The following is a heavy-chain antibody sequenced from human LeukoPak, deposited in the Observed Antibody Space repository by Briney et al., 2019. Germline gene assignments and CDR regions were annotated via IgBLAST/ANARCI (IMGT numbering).Heavy chain of an antibody. V-gene: IGHV1-3*01. Sequence: GASVKVSCKASGYTSTSYAMHWVRQAPGQRLEWMGWINAGNGNTKYSQKFQGRVTITRDTSASTAYMELSSLRSEDTAVYYCARVSAAGTRYYYYYGMDVWGQGTTVTVSS. CDR1: GYTSTSYA. CDR3: ARVSAAGTRYYYYYGMDV. D-gene: IGHD6-13*01. J-gene: IGHJ6*02. CDR2: INAGNGNT.